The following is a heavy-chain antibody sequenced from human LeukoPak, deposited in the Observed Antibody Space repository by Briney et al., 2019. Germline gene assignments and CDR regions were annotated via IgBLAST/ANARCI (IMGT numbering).Heavy chain of an antibody. Sequence: SETLSLTCTVSGGSISSYYWSWIRQPPGKGLEWIGYIYYSGSTNYNPSLKSRVTISVDTSKNQFSLKLSSVTAADTAVYYCARFWGYYDSSGYYYYYGMDVWGQGTTVTVSS. D-gene: IGHD3-22*01. CDR3: ARFWGYYDSSGYYYYYGMDV. CDR1: GGSISSYY. CDR2: IYYSGST. J-gene: IGHJ6*02. V-gene: IGHV4-59*12.